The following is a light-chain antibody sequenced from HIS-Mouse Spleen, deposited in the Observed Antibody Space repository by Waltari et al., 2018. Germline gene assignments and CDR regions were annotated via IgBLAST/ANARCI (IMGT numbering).Light chain of an antibody. CDR2: AGS. Sequence: QSALTQPASVSGSPGQSITISCTGTSSDVGSYNLVSWYQQHPGKAPKLMIYAGSKRPPGVFNRFSGSKSGNTASLTISGLQAEDEADYYCCSYAGSSTLFGGGTKLTVL. CDR3: CSYAGSSTL. J-gene: IGLJ3*02. CDR1: SSDVGSYNL. V-gene: IGLV2-23*01.